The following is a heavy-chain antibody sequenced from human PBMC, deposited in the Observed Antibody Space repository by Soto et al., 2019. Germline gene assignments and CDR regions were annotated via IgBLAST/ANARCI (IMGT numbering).Heavy chain of an antibody. Sequence: SMKVSCKASGGTFSSYAISWVRQAPGQGLEWMGGIIPIFGTANYAQKFQGRVTITADESTSTAYMELSSLRFEDTAVFYCACGSGYCSSTSCYHTGEGYSCYGMGVCG. CDR3: ACGSGYCSSTSCYHTGEGYSCYGMGV. CDR1: GGTFSSYA. CDR2: IIPIFGTA. J-gene: IGHJ6*01. V-gene: IGHV1-69*13. D-gene: IGHD2-2*01.